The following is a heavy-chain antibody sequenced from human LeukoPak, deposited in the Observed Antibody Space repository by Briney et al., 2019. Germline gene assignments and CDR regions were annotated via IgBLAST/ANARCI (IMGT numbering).Heavy chain of an antibody. J-gene: IGHJ3*02. CDR1: GFTFSSYG. CDR2: IWYDGSNK. D-gene: IGHD6-13*01. CDR3: ARADSSSWYHGRGTAFDI. V-gene: IGHV3-33*01. Sequence: GGSLRLSCAASGFTFSSYGMHWVRQAPGKGLEWVAVIWYDGSNKYYADSVKGRFTISRDNSKNTLYLQMNSLRAEDTAVYYCARADSSSWYHGRGTAFDIWGQGTMVTVSS.